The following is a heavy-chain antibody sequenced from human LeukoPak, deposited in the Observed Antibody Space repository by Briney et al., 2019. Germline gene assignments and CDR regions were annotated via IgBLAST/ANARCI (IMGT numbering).Heavy chain of an antibody. Sequence: TGGSLRLSCADSGFTFSRYWMHWVRQTPGKGLEWVSYISSSSSTIYYADSVKGRFTISRDNAKNSLYLQMNSLRDEDTAVYYCAREHSSSSGSVSDYWGQGTLVTVSS. CDR2: ISSSSSTI. V-gene: IGHV3-48*02. CDR3: AREHSSSSGSVSDY. D-gene: IGHD6-6*01. CDR1: GFTFSRYW. J-gene: IGHJ4*02.